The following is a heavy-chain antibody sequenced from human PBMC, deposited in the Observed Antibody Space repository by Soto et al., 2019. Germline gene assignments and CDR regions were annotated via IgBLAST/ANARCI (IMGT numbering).Heavy chain of an antibody. CDR3: ARATPASSADF. Sequence: SETLSLTCTVSGGSNIRDGYYWSWIRQHPGKGLEWIAYISYSGSSYSNPSLKSRVTISADTSKNQFSLRLTSVTAADTAVYFCARATPASSADFWGQGTLVTAPQ. CDR2: ISYSGSS. D-gene: IGHD2-2*01. CDR1: GGSNIRDGYY. V-gene: IGHV4-31*03. J-gene: IGHJ4*02.